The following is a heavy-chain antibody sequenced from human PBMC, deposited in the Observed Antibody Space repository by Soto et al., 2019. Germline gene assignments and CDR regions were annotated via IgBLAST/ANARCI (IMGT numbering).Heavy chain of an antibody. D-gene: IGHD6-19*01. V-gene: IGHV4-59*01. CDR2: IDYRGST. CDR1: GGFIRTYD. J-gene: IGHJ4*02. Sequence: PSETLSLTCTVSGGFIRTYDWIWIRQPPGKGLEWIGFIDYRGSTSYNPSLQSRVTILKDTSKNQVSLKLGSVTAADTAVYYCTRGSAWYQIWGQGTQVTVSS. CDR3: TRGSAWYQI.